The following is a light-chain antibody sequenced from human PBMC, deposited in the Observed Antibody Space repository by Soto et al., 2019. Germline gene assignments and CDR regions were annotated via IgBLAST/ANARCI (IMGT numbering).Light chain of an antibody. CDR3: QQYNSYPWT. CDR1: QTIRTW. Sequence: IQMTQSPSTLSASVGDRVTFTCRASQTIRTWLAWYQQKPGEAPKLLIYKASTLEVGVPSRFSASGSGTEFTLTITTLQPADFATYYCQQYNSYPWTFGQGTKVDIK. CDR2: KAS. V-gene: IGKV1-5*03. J-gene: IGKJ1*01.